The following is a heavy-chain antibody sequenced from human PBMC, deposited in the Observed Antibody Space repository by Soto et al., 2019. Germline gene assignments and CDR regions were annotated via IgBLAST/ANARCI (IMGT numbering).Heavy chain of an antibody. Sequence: GASVKVSCKASGYTFTGYYMHWVRQAPGQGLEWMGWINPNSGGTNYAQKFQGWVTMTRDTSISTAYMELSRLRSDDTAVYYCARGMGDYGSGSYYKDFDYWGQGTLVTVSS. D-gene: IGHD3-10*01. CDR2: INPNSGGT. CDR1: GYTFTGYY. J-gene: IGHJ4*02. CDR3: ARGMGDYGSGSYYKDFDY. V-gene: IGHV1-2*04.